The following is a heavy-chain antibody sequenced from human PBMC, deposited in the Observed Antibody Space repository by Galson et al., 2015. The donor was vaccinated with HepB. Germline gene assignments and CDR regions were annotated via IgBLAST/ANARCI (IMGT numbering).Heavy chain of an antibody. V-gene: IGHV4-34*01. Sequence: LSLTCAVYGGSLSGHYWSWIRQPPGKGLEWIGEANQSGSTNYNPSLKSRVTMSVGTSENEFSLKLTSVTAADTAVYYCAVGDITVAQGTFTLWGRGTVVTVSS. CDR3: AVGDITVAQGTFTL. CDR2: ANQSGST. J-gene: IGHJ3*01. D-gene: IGHD6-19*01. CDR1: GGSLSGHY.